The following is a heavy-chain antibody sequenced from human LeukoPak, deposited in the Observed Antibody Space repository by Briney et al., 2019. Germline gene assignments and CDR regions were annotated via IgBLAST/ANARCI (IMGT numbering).Heavy chain of an antibody. Sequence: GGSLRLSCAASGFTFSSYAMHWVRQAPGKGLEYVSAISSNGGSTYYANSVKGRFTISRDNSKNTLYLQMGSLRAEDMAVYYCARVGSSSWYPAEGRYYYMDVWGKGTTVTVSS. D-gene: IGHD6-13*01. J-gene: IGHJ6*03. V-gene: IGHV3-64*01. CDR2: ISSNGGST. CDR1: GFTFSSYA. CDR3: ARVGSSSWYPAEGRYYYMDV.